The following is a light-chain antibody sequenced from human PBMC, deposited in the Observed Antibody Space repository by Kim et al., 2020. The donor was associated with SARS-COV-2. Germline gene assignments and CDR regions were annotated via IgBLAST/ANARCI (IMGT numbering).Light chain of an antibody. CDR2: DAS. J-gene: IGKJ5*01. CDR3: QQRSNWIT. V-gene: IGKV3-11*01. Sequence: PGERATLSCRASQSVSSYLAWYQQKPGQAPRLLIYDASNRATGIPARFSGSGTGTDFTLTIGSLEPEDFAVYYCQQRSNWITFGQGTRLEIK. CDR1: QSVSSY.